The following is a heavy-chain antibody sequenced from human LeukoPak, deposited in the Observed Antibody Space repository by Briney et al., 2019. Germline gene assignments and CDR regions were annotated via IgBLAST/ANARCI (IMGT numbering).Heavy chain of an antibody. CDR1: GFDFSDYF. J-gene: IGHJ4*02. D-gene: IGHD3-10*01. V-gene: IGHV1-2*02. Sequence: ASVKVSCKTSGFDFSDYFIHWVRQAPGQGLEWMGWIILKSGATNYAQKFRDRVAVSRDTSTVYLDLSSLTSDDTAVYYCTRDLRSGRVTYGQDSWGQGTLVTVSS. CDR2: IILKSGAT. CDR3: TRDLRSGRVTYGQDS.